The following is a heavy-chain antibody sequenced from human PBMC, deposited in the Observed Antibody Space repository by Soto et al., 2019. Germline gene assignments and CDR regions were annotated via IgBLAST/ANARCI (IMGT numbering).Heavy chain of an antibody. CDR2: ISYDGSNK. CDR3: AKRRLFGELPDY. Sequence: GGSLRLSCAASGFTFSGYGMHWVRQAPGKGLEWVAVISYDGSNKYYADSVKGRFTISRDNYKNTLYLQMNSLRAEDTAVYYWAKRRLFGELPDYWGQGTLVTVSS. CDR1: GFTFSGYG. J-gene: IGHJ4*02. D-gene: IGHD3-10*02. V-gene: IGHV3-30*18.